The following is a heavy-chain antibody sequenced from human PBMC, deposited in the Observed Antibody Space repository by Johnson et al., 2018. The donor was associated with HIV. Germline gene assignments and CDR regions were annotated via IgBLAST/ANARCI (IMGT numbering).Heavy chain of an antibody. CDR2: IGTAGDT. CDR3: AKSTWELRHLDAFDI. D-gene: IGHD1-26*01. J-gene: IGHJ3*02. V-gene: IGHV3-13*01. Sequence: VQLVESGGGLVKPGGSLRLSCAASGFTFSNVWMSWVRQAPGKGLEWVSSIGTAGDTYYSGSVKGRFTISRDNSKNTLYLQMNSLRAEDTAVYYCAKSTWELRHLDAFDIWGQGTMVTVSS. CDR1: GFTFSNVW.